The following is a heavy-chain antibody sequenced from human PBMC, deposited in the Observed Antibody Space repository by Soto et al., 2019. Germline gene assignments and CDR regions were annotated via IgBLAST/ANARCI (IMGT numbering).Heavy chain of an antibody. J-gene: IGHJ4*02. CDR1: GFTFSSCG. V-gene: IGHV3-30*18. CDR3: AKDDDY. CDR2: ISYDGSNK. Sequence: GGSLRLSCAASGFTFSSCGMHWVRQAPGKGLEWVAVISYDGSNKYYADSVKGRFTISRDNSKNTLYLQMNSLRAEDTAVYYCAKDDDYWGQGTLVTDSS.